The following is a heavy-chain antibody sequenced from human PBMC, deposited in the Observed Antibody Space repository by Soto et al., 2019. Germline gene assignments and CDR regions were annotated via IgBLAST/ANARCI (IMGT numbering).Heavy chain of an antibody. Sequence: SETLSLTCAVSGGSVSSGDYFWSWLRQSPGKRLEWIAYIYYSGSTNYNPSLKSRATISVDTSKSQVSLTLTSMTAADAAVYYCARSPNYYYYGFDVWGQGTTVTVSS. CDR1: GGSVSSGDYF. J-gene: IGHJ6*02. D-gene: IGHD3-10*01. CDR3: ARSPNYYYYGFDV. V-gene: IGHV4-61*08. CDR2: IYYSGST.